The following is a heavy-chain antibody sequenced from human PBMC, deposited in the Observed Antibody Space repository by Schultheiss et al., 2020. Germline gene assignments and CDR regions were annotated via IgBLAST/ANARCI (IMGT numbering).Heavy chain of an antibody. CDR2: IGTAGDT. J-gene: IGHJ5*02. Sequence: GSLRLSCAASGFTFSSYDMHWVRQATGKGLEWVSAIGTAGDTYYPGSVKGRFTISRDNSKKILWLQMDNLRVEDTAVYYCAERTGGGWHDPWGQGTLVTVSS. D-gene: IGHD6-19*01. CDR3: AERTGGGWHDP. V-gene: IGHV3-13*01. CDR1: GFTFSSYD.